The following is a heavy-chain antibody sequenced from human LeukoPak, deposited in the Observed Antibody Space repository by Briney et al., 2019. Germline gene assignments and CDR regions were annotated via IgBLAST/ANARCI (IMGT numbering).Heavy chain of an antibody. V-gene: IGHV3-23*01. D-gene: IGHD2-2*01. CDR3: AKDVGSSTHPHYYYYYMDV. CDR1: GFTFSTYA. Sequence: GGSLRLSCAASGFTFSTYAMSWVRQAPGKGLDWVSAISGRGGSTFYADSVKGRFTISRDNSKNTLYLQMNSLRAEDTAVYYCAKDVGSSTHPHYYYYYMDVWGKGTTVTISS. CDR2: ISGRGGST. J-gene: IGHJ6*03.